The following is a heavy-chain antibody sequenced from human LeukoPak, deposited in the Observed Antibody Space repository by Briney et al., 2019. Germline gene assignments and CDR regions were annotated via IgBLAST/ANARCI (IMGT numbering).Heavy chain of an antibody. V-gene: IGHV1-18*01. CDR1: GYTFTSYG. J-gene: IGHJ3*02. CDR3: ARGSHGLWFGELRSGDAFDI. D-gene: IGHD3-10*01. Sequence: ASVKVPCKASGYTFTSYGISWVRQAPGQGLEWMGWISAYNGNTNYAQKLQGRVTMTTDTPTSTAYMELRSLRSDDTAVYYCARGSHGLWFGELRSGDAFDIWGQGTMVTVSS. CDR2: ISAYNGNT.